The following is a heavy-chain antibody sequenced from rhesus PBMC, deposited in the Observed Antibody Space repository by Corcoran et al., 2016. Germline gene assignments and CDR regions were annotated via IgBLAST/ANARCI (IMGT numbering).Heavy chain of an antibody. CDR1: GGSFRSYW. Sequence: QVQLQESGPGLVKPSETLSLTCDVSGGSFRSYWWNWIRQSPGKGLEWSGEINGYIGRTNYTPSLQIRVSISMDVSKNQFSLRLTSVTAADTAVYYCTSPVRYRFDVWGPGVLVSVSS. J-gene: IGHJ5-1*01. CDR2: INGYIGRT. CDR3: TSPVRYRFDV. D-gene: IGHD3-9*01. V-gene: IGHV4-80*01.